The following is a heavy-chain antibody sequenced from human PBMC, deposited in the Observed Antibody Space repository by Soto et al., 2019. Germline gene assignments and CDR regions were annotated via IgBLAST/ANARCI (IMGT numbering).Heavy chain of an antibody. CDR3: ATGKVVPAAIDY. D-gene: IGHD2-2*01. V-gene: IGHV4-4*02. CDR2: IYHSGST. J-gene: IGHJ4*02. CDR1: GGSISSSNW. Sequence: PSETLSLTCAVSGGSISSSNWWSWVRQPPGKGLGWIGEIYHSGSTNYNPSLKSRVTISVDKSKNQFSLKLSSVTAADTAVYYCATGKVVPAAIDYWGQGTLVTVSS.